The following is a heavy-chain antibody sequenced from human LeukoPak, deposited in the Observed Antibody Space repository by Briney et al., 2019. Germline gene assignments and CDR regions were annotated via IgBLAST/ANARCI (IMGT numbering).Heavy chain of an antibody. CDR3: ARDEADYYDSSGYSPKPLDY. CDR2: ISSSGSTI. J-gene: IGHJ4*02. D-gene: IGHD3-22*01. CDR1: GFTFSDYY. V-gene: IGHV3-11*01. Sequence: GGSLRLSCAASGFTFSDYYMSWIRQAPGKGLEWVSYISSSGSTIYYADSVKGRFTISRGNAKNSLYLQMNSLRAEDTAVYYCARDEADYYDSSGYSPKPLDYWGQGTLVTVSS.